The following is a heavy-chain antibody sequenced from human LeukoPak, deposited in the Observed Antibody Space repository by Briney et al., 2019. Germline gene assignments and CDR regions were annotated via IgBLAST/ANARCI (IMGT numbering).Heavy chain of an antibody. Sequence: SETLSLTCAVSGGSFSGYYWTWIRQPPGKGLEWIGEISHSGSANYNPSLMSRVTISLDTSKNHFSLNLSSVTAADTAVYYCARGQGTVTTHWGQGTLVTVSS. D-gene: IGHD4-11*01. CDR2: ISHSGSA. CDR1: GGSFSGYY. CDR3: ARGQGTVTTH. V-gene: IGHV4-34*01. J-gene: IGHJ4*02.